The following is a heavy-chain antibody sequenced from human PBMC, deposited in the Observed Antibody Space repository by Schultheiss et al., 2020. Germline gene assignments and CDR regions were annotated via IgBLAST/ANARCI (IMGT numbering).Heavy chain of an antibody. CDR1: GFSLSTNAVG. Sequence: SGPTLVKPTQTLTLTCTVSGFSLSTNAVGVGWIRQPPGKALEWLALIYWNDDKRYSPSLKSRLTITKDTSKNQVVLTMTNMDPVDTATYYCARMEQQATGIRFDPWGQGTLVTVSS. CDR2: IYWNDDK. CDR3: ARMEQQATGIRFDP. J-gene: IGHJ5*02. V-gene: IGHV2-5*01. D-gene: IGHD6-13*01.